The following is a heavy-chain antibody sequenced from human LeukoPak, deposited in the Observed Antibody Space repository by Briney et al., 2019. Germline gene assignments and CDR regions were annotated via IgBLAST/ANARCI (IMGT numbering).Heavy chain of an antibody. V-gene: IGHV4-4*07. CDR1: GGSISSYY. D-gene: IGHD6-19*01. J-gene: IGHJ4*02. CDR3: ARVAVAGTLDY. CDR2: IYTSGST. Sequence: SETLSLTCTVSGGSISSYYWSWIRQPAGKGLEWIGRIYTSGSTSYNPSLKSRVTMSVDTSKNQFSLKLSSVTATDTAVYYCARVAVAGTLDYWGQGTLVTVSS.